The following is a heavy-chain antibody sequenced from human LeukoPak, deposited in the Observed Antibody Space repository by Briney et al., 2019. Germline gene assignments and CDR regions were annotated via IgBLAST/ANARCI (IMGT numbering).Heavy chain of an antibody. J-gene: IGHJ4*02. V-gene: IGHV3-23*01. Sequence: GGSLRLSCSAPGFTFSNYTMHWVRQAPGKGLEWVSAITGSGTGTYYADSVKGRFTISRDDSKNTLYLQMNSLRAEDTAVYYCARMGKGTLDYWGQGTLVTVSS. CDR1: GFTFSNYT. CDR3: ARMGKGTLDY. D-gene: IGHD1-1*01. CDR2: ITGSGTGT.